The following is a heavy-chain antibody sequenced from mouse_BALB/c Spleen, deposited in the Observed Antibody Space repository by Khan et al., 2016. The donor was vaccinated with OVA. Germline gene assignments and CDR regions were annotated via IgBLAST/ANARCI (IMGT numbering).Heavy chain of an antibody. Sequence: VQLKESGPGLVKPSQSLSLTCTVTGYSITSNYAWNWIRQFPGNKLEWMGYLSYSGSTNYNPSLKSRISITRDTSKNQFFLQLNSVTTEDTATYYCARGNYYGYAMDYWGQGTSITVSS. CDR2: LSYSGST. CDR1: GYSITSNYA. D-gene: IGHD1-1*01. CDR3: ARGNYYGYAMDY. V-gene: IGHV3-2*02. J-gene: IGHJ4*01.